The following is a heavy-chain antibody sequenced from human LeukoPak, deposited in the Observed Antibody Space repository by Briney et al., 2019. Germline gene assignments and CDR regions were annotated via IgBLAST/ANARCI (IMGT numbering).Heavy chain of an antibody. CDR3: AGRYYDFWSGYLIDY. Sequence: SETLSLTCAVYGGSFSGYYWSWIRQPPGKGLEWIGEINHSGSTNYNPSLKSRVTISVGTSKNQFSLKLSSVTAADTAVYYCAGRYYDFWSGYLIDYWGQGTLVTVSS. D-gene: IGHD3-3*01. CDR2: INHSGST. J-gene: IGHJ4*02. CDR1: GGSFSGYY. V-gene: IGHV4-34*01.